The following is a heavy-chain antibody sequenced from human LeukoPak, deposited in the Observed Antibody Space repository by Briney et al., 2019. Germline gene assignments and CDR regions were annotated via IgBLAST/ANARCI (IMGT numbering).Heavy chain of an antibody. D-gene: IGHD6-19*01. CDR2: INPNSGGT. Sequence: ASVKVSCKASGYTFAGYYMHWVRQAPGQGLEWMGWINPNSGGTNYAQKFQGRVTMTRDTSISTAYMGLSRLRSDDTAVYYCARDSSGWYLGGDWFDPWGQGTLVTVSS. CDR3: ARDSSGWYLGGDWFDP. CDR1: GYTFAGYY. V-gene: IGHV1-2*02. J-gene: IGHJ5*02.